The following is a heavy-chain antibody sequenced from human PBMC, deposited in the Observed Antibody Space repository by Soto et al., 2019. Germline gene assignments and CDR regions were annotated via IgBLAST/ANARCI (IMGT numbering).Heavy chain of an antibody. V-gene: IGHV4-39*01. J-gene: IGHJ4*02. CDR1: GVSISITRYN. Sequence: SGTLAVSCIIAGVSISITRYNWGWIRQPPGKGVEWIGTIGYSGTAHYNPSVKSRINISAEPSKNQVSLTLTSVTAADTAVYYCARQGSYWGQGAMVTVSS. CDR2: IGYSGTA. CDR3: ARQGSY.